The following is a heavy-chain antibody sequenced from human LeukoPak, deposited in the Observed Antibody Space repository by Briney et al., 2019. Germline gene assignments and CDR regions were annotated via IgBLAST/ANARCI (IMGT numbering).Heavy chain of an antibody. CDR3: ARVPNTDIGYFDY. V-gene: IGHV3-21*04. CDR1: GFTFSSYS. J-gene: IGHJ4*02. Sequence: PGGSLRLSCAASGFTFSSYSMNWVRQAPGKGLEWVSSISSSSSYIYYADSVKGRFTISRDNAKNSLYLQMNSLRAEDTALYYCARVPNTDIGYFDYWGQGTLVTVSS. CDR2: ISSSSSYI. D-gene: IGHD2-8*01.